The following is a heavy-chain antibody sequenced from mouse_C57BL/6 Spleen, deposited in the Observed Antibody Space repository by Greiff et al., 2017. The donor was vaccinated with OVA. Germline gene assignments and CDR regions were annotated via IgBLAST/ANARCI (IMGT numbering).Heavy chain of an antibody. J-gene: IGHJ4*01. CDR2: INPSNGGT. V-gene: IGHV1-53*01. Sequence: QVQLQQPGTELVKPGASVKLSCKASGYTFTSYWMYWVKQRPGQGLEWIGNINPSNGGTNYNEKFKSKATLTVDKSSSTAYMQLSSLTSEDSAVYYCARSGYYGSHYYAMDYWGQGTSVTVSS. D-gene: IGHD1-1*01. CDR3: ARSGYYGSHYYAMDY. CDR1: GYTFTSYW.